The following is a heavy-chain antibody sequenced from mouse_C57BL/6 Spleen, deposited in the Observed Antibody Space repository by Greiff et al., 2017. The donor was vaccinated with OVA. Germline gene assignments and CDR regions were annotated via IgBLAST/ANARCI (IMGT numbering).Heavy chain of an antibody. V-gene: IGHV1-55*01. Sequence: QVQLQQPGAELVKPGASVKMSCKASGYTFTSYWITWVKQRPGQGLEWIGDIYPGRGSTNYNEKFKSKATLTVDTSSSTAYMQLSSLTSEDSAVYYCARQATVVANWYFDVWGTGTTVTVSS. CDR1: GYTFTSYW. CDR2: IYPGRGST. J-gene: IGHJ1*03. D-gene: IGHD1-1*01. CDR3: ARQATVVANWYFDV.